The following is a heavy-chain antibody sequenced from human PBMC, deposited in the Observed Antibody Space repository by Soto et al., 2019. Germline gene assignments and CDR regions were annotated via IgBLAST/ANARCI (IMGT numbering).Heavy chain of an antibody. CDR1: GYSLAGYW. Sequence: GESLKISWKGFGYSLAGYWINLVRPKPGKGVGWMGRIDPSDTQSYYSPSFRGHVTITVTKTITTVNLQWSSLRASDTAMYDCARQIYDSDTGPNFQYYFDSWGQGTPVTVSS. V-gene: IGHV5-10-1*01. J-gene: IGHJ4*02. CDR3: ARQIYDSDTGPNFQYYFDS. D-gene: IGHD5-18*01. CDR2: IDPSDTQS.